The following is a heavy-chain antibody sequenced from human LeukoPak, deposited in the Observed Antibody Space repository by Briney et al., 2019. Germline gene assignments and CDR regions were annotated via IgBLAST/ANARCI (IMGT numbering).Heavy chain of an antibody. V-gene: IGHV3-23*01. CDR2: ISGSGGST. CDR3: AKPIRIVVVPAARAPWDY. J-gene: IGHJ4*02. Sequence: GGSLRLSCAASGFTFSSYAMSWVRQAPGKGLERVSAISGSGGSTYYADSVKGRFTISRDNSKNTLYLQMNSLRAEDTAVYYCAKPIRIVVVPAARAPWDYWGQGTLVTVSS. CDR1: GFTFSSYA. D-gene: IGHD2-2*01.